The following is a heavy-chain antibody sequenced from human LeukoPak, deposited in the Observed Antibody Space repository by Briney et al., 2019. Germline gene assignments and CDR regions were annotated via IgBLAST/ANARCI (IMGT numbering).Heavy chain of an antibody. CDR3: ARGGVTSDYDISGYYSAY. CDR2: FCTSGST. V-gene: IGHV4-4*07. J-gene: IGHJ4*02. Sequence: PSETLSLTCTVSGGSISNYCWNWIRQPAGKGLEWIGRFCTSGSTNYNPSLMSRVTMSVDTSKNQFSLNLRSVTAADTAVYYCARGGVTSDYDISGYYSAYWGQGTLVTVSS. CDR1: GGSISNYC. D-gene: IGHD3-22*01.